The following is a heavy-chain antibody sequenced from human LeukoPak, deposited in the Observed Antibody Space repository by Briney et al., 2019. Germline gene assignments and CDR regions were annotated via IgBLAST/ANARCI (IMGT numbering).Heavy chain of an antibody. V-gene: IGHV4-39*01. CDR3: ARFSNGGYY. D-gene: IGHD2-8*01. CDR1: GASITSSNYY. Sequence: PSETLSLTCTVSGASITSSNYYWLWLRQPPGKGLEWIGSIYYTGITYYSLSLKSRVTISVDTSKNQFSLKLSSVTAADTAVYYCARFSNGGYYWGQGTLVTVSS. J-gene: IGHJ4*02. CDR2: IYYTGIT.